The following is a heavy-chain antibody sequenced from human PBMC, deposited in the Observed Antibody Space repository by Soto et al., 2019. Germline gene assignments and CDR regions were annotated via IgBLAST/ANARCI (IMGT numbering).Heavy chain of an antibody. V-gene: IGHV3-30*03. CDR1: GFTFSSYG. Sequence: QVQLVESGGGVVQPGRSLRLSCAASGFTFSSYGMHWVRQAPGKGLEWVAVISYDGSNKYYADSVKGRFTISRDNSKNTQYLQMNSLRAEDTAVYYCATGDIVVVPAAIFYWGQGTLVTVSS. J-gene: IGHJ4*02. CDR2: ISYDGSNK. CDR3: ATGDIVVVPAAIFY. D-gene: IGHD2-2*01.